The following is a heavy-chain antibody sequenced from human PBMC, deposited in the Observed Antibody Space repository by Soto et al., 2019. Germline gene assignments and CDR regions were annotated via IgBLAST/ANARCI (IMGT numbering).Heavy chain of an antibody. J-gene: IGHJ3*01. V-gene: IGHV1-69*01. Sequence: QVLLVQSGTEVKTPGSSVKVSCQASGGTSSDYALTWVRQAPGQGLEWMGGIIPIFGTANYAQRFQGRVSITADESSSTAYMELSSLKSEDTAVYYCAGSFKYGSGTFDALDVWGHGTMVMVSS. CDR3: AGSFKYGSGTFDALDV. CDR1: GGTSSDYA. D-gene: IGHD3-10*01. CDR2: IIPIFGTA.